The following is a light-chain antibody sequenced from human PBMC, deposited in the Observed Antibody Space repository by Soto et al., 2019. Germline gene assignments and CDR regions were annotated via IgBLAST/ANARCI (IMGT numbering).Light chain of an antibody. J-gene: IGKJ1*01. CDR1: QDITTY. V-gene: IGKV1-33*01. Sequence: DIQMTQSPSSLSASVGDRVTITCQASQDITTYLNWYQHKPGKAPKLLIYDISNLQMGVPSRSSGTGSGTDFTLTTSTLQPEDFETYVCQQYDTFPWTIGKGHTVDIK. CDR3: QQYDTFPWT. CDR2: DIS.